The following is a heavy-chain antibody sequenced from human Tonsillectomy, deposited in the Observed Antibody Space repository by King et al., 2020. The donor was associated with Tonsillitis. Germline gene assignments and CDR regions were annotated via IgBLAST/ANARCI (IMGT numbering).Heavy chain of an antibody. CDR2: ISSSSSTI. V-gene: IGHV3-48*01. CDR3: ARGAYYDFWSGYPDDYFDY. CDR1: GFTFSSYS. Sequence: VQLVESGGGLVQPGGSLRLSCAASGFTFSSYSMNWVRQAPGKGLEWVSYISSSSSTIYYADSVKGRFTISRDNAKNSLYLQMNSLRAEDTAVYYCARGAYYDFWSGYPDDYFDYWGQGTLVTVSS. J-gene: IGHJ4*02. D-gene: IGHD3-3*01.